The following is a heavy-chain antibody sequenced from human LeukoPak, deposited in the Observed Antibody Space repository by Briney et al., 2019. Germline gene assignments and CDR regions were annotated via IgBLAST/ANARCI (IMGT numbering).Heavy chain of an antibody. CDR3: ARDIWFGELPLDY. Sequence: PGGSLRLSCAASGFTFSSYSMNWVRQAPGKGLEWVSSISSSSSYMYYADSVKGRFTISRDNAKNSLYLQMNSLRAEDTAVYYCARDIWFGELPLDYWGQGTLVTVSS. D-gene: IGHD3-10*01. CDR2: ISSSSSYM. J-gene: IGHJ4*02. CDR1: GFTFSSYS. V-gene: IGHV3-21*01.